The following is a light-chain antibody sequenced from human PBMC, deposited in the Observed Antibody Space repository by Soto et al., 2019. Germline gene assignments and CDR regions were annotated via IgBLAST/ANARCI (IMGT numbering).Light chain of an antibody. CDR2: HAS. CDR3: QQYNDYLWT. Sequence: DIQMTQSPSTLSASIGDAVTVACRASQGISNWLAWYQQKPGKAPKLLIFHASSLESGVPSRFSGSGSGTEFTLTISSLQPDDFATYYCQQYNDYLWTFGQGTRLEIK. CDR1: QGISNW. V-gene: IGKV1-5*01. J-gene: IGKJ5*01.